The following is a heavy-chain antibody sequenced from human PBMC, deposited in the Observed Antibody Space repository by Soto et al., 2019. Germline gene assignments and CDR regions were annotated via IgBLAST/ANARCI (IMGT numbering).Heavy chain of an antibody. V-gene: IGHV4-4*07. CDR1: GGSINSYW. CDR2: VYSSGTT. Sequence: TLSLTCSVSGGSINSYWWSWIRQPAGKGLEWIGRVYSSGTTDYNPSLNSRATLSVETSKNQFSLKLSSVTAADTAVYYCARDIGSYAYGEGYWGQGIQVTVSS. D-gene: IGHD3-10*01. J-gene: IGHJ4*02. CDR3: ARDIGSYAYGEGY.